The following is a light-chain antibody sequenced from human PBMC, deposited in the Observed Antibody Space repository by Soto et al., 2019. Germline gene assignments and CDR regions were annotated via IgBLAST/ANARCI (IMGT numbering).Light chain of an antibody. Sequence: QSVLTQPASVSGSPGQSITISCTRTSSDVGGYNYVSWYQQHPGKAPKLMIYEVSNRPSGVSNRFSGSKSGNTASLTISGLQAEDEADYYCSSYTSSSTLDVFGTGTRSPS. V-gene: IGLV2-14*01. CDR1: SSDVGGYNY. CDR2: EVS. J-gene: IGLJ1*01. CDR3: SSYTSSSTLDV.